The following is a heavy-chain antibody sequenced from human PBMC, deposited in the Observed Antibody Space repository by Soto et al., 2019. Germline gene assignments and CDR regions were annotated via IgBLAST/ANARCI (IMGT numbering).Heavy chain of an antibody. CDR2: IYYSGST. CDR1: GGSISSGGYY. J-gene: IGHJ4*02. Sequence: TLSLTCTVSGGSISSGGYYWSWIRQHPGKGLEWIGYIYYSGSTNYNPSLKSRVTISVDTSKNQFSLKLSSVTAADTAVYYCARGWGIAAAGTLGYWGQGTPVTVSS. V-gene: IGHV4-31*03. D-gene: IGHD6-13*01. CDR3: ARGWGIAAAGTLGY.